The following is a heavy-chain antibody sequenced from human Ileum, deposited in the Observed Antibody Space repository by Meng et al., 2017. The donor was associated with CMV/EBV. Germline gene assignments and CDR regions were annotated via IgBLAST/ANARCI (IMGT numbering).Heavy chain of an antibody. D-gene: IGHD6-13*01. Sequence: LQLQDAGPGLVIPSEPLSLICTVSGGSISIGRHYWGWIRQPPGKGLEWIGILYYSGTTYYNPSLKSRVTMSVGTSENQFSLKMNSVTAADTAVYYCARWSPESSSWSGFDFWGQGTLVTVSS. V-gene: IGHV4-39*07. CDR3: ARWSPESSSWSGFDF. J-gene: IGHJ4*02. CDR1: GGSISIGRHY. CDR2: LYYSGTT.